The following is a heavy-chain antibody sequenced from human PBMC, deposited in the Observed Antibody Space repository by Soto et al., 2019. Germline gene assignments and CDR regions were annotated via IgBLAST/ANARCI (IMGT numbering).Heavy chain of an antibody. Sequence: QVQLQQWGAGLLKPSETLSLTCAVYGGSFSGYYWSWIRQPPAKGLELIGEINHSGSSNYNPSLKSRVTISVDTSKNQCSLKLSSVTAADTAAYYCARGGPDGDYGGYWGQGTLVTVSS. V-gene: IGHV4-34*01. CDR3: ARGGPDGDYGGY. CDR1: GGSFSGYY. CDR2: INHSGSS. D-gene: IGHD4-17*01. J-gene: IGHJ4*02.